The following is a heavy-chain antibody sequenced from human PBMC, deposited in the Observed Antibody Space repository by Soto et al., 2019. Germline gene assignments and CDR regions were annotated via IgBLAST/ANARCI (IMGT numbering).Heavy chain of an antibody. Sequence: EVQLLESGGGLVQPGGSLRLSCAASGFTFSNNYVTWVRQAPGKGLEWISTISGSGGTSYYADSVKGRFTISRDNSKNTAYLQMDILRGEDTAIYYCAKSLFANTTEGANWGQGTLVTVSS. J-gene: IGHJ4*02. V-gene: IGHV3-23*01. CDR2: ISGSGGTS. D-gene: IGHD1-26*01. CDR3: AKSLFANTTEGAN. CDR1: GFTFSNNY.